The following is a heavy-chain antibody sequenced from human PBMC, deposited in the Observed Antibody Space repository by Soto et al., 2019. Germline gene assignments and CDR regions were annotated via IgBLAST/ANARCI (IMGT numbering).Heavy chain of an antibody. V-gene: IGHV1-69*12. J-gene: IGHJ4*02. Sequence: QVQLVQSGAEVKKPESSVKVSCKAPGGTFSTYAISWVPPAPGQGLEWMGGIIPMFGTANYAQRFQDRVTITADESTNTVYMELSSLRSEDTAVYFCASGIQLWLRRINNGYSGWGQGTLVTVSS. CDR3: ASGIQLWLRRINNGYSG. CDR1: GGTFSTYA. D-gene: IGHD5-18*01. CDR2: IIPMFGTA.